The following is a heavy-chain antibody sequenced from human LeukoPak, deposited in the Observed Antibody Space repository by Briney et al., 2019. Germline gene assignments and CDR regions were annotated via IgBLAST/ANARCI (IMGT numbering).Heavy chain of an antibody. D-gene: IGHD1-1*01. CDR1: GYTFTDYY. V-gene: IGHV1-69-2*01. CDR2: VDPEDGET. CDR3: ATRAGTAPNS. Sequence: ASVKLSRKVSGYTFTDYYMHWVKQPPGKGLEWMGLVDPEDGETIYAEKFQGRGTITAYTPTDTAYMELSSLRSEDTAVYYCATRAGTAPNSWGQGNLVTASS. J-gene: IGHJ4*02.